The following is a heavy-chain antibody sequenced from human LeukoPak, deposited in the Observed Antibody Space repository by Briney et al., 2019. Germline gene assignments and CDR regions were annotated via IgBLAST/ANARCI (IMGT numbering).Heavy chain of an antibody. V-gene: IGHV3-23*01. CDR3: AKDATSGNSMLDHFDC. D-gene: IGHD1-7*01. CDR2: VGGGPDI. CDR1: GFTFNIYA. J-gene: IGHJ4*02. Sequence: PGGSLRLSCVASGFTFNIYAMSWARQAPGKGLEWVAGVGGGPDIHYADSVKGRFTPSRDDSKNTVYLHMSSLRVEDTAKYFCAKDATSGNSMLDHFDCWGQGTLVTVST.